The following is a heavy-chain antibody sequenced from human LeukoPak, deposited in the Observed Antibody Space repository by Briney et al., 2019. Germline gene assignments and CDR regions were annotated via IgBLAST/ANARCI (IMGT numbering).Heavy chain of an antibody. CDR2: ISGSGGST. Sequence: TGGSLRLSCAASGFTFSSYAMSWVRQAPGKGLEWVSAISGSGGSTYYADSVKGRFTISRDNSKNTLDLQMNSLRAEDTAVYYCAKAGTTVTPESQFDYWGQGTLVTVSS. J-gene: IGHJ4*02. CDR3: AKAGTTVTPESQFDY. CDR1: GFTFSSYA. D-gene: IGHD4-11*01. V-gene: IGHV3-23*01.